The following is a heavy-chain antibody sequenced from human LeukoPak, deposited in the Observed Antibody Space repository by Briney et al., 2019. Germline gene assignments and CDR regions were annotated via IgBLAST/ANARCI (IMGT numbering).Heavy chain of an antibody. CDR1: GYTLNELS. CDR3: APLDFWVPST. J-gene: IGHJ5*02. D-gene: IGHD3-3*01. V-gene: IGHV1-24*01. CDR2: FDPEYGET. Sequence: ASVKVSCKVSGYTLNELSIHWARQAAGNGLEWMGGFDPEYGETVYAQKFQGRVTMAEDTSTDTAYMELSSLRSEDTAVYYCAPLDFWVPSTWGQGTLVTVSS.